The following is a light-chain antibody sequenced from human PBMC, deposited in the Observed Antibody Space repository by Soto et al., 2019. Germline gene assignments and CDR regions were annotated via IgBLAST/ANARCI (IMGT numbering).Light chain of an antibody. CDR3: QQYSSYVT. J-gene: IGKJ4*01. Sequence: DIQLTQSPSTVPASVGDRVTITCRAAESITKYLAWYQQKPGKAPKLLIDKATTLQNGVPPRFSGSGFGTEFTLTIYGLQPDDFATYFCQQYSSYVTFGGGTKVEIK. CDR1: ESITKY. CDR2: KAT. V-gene: IGKV1-5*03.